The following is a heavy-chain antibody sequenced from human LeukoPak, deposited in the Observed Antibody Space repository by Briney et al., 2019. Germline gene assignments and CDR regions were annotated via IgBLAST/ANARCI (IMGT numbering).Heavy chain of an antibody. CDR2: ISGSGGST. CDR1: GFTFSSYA. Sequence: PGGSLRLSCAASGFTFSSYAMSWVRQAPGKGLEWVSSISGSGGSTYYADSVKGRLTISRDNSKNTLYLQMNSLRAEDTAVYYCARQDIVVVPAAPYFDYWGQGTLVTVSS. J-gene: IGHJ4*02. D-gene: IGHD2-2*01. V-gene: IGHV3-23*01. CDR3: ARQDIVVVPAAPYFDY.